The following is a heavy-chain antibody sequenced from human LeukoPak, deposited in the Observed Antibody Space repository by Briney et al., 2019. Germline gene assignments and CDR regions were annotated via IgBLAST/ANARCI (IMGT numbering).Heavy chain of an antibody. D-gene: IGHD3-3*01. CDR2: IYTSGCT. CDR1: GGSISSYY. V-gene: IGHV4-4*07. CDR3: ARGRSMESGFDY. Sequence: PSETLSLTCTVSGGSISSYYWSWIRQPAGKGLDWIGRIYTSGCTNYNPSLKSRVTMSVDTSKNQFSLKLSSVTAADTAVYYCARGRSMESGFDYWGQGTLVTVSS. J-gene: IGHJ4*02.